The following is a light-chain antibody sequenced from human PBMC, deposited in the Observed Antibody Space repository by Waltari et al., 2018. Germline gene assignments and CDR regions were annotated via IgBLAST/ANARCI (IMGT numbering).Light chain of an antibody. Sequence: QSVLTQPPSASGTPGQRVTISCSGSISTLGTNYVYWYQQFPGTAPKLLIQRNNQRPSGVPDRFSGSKSGTSASLAISGLRSEDEADYYCASWDDSLSVGVFGGGTKLTVL. V-gene: IGLV1-47*01. CDR1: ISTLGTNY. J-gene: IGLJ3*02. CDR2: RNN. CDR3: ASWDDSLSVGV.